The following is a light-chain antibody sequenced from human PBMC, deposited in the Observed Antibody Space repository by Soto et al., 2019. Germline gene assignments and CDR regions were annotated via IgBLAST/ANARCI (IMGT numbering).Light chain of an antibody. Sequence: IQMTQSPPSLSATVGDRVTITCRASRSISDCLNWYKQKPGEAPELLIYAASTLQSGVPSRFSGSGSGTDFTLTISSLQPEDSAAYYCQQSHSSPLTFCGGTKVEFK. CDR1: RSISDC. J-gene: IGKJ4*01. CDR2: AAS. V-gene: IGKV1-39*01. CDR3: QQSHSSPLT.